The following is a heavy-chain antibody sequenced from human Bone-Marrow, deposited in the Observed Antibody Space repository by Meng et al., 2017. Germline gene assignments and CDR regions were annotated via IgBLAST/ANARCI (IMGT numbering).Heavy chain of an antibody. CDR3: AREKYGGYVEYFDY. D-gene: IGHD5-12*01. CDR1: GFTFSSYW. J-gene: IGHJ4*02. Sequence: GGSLRLSCAASGFTFSSYWIHWVRQAPGKGLVWVSRINSDGSSTSYADSVKGRFTISRDNAKNSLYLQMNSLRAEDTAVYYCAREKYGGYVEYFDYWGQGTLVTVSS. CDR2: INSDGSST. V-gene: IGHV3-74*01.